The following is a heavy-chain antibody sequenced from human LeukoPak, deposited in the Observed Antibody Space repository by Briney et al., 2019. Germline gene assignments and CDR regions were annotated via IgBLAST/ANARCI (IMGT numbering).Heavy chain of an antibody. Sequence: SETLSLTCTVSGGSISSYYWSWIRQPAGKGLEWIGRIYTSGSTNYNPSLKSRVTMSVDTSMNQFSLKLSSVTAADTAVYYCARGSGKAARPQFDYWGQGTLVTVSS. CDR2: IYTSGST. CDR1: GGSISSYY. D-gene: IGHD6-6*01. J-gene: IGHJ4*02. V-gene: IGHV4-4*07. CDR3: ARGSGKAARPQFDY.